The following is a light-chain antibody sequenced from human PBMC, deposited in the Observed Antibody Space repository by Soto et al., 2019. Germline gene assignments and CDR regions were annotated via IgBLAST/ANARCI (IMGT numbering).Light chain of an antibody. CDR1: QSVSTS. V-gene: IGKV3D-15*01. CDR2: GPS. Sequence: EIVMTQSPATLSVSPGERGTLSCRASQSVSTSLVWYQQNPGQAPRLLIFGPSPRATGIPARFSGRGSGTEFTLTISSLQSEDFAVYYFQQDNTWPRTFGEGKKGEMK. CDR3: QQDNTWPRT. J-gene: IGKJ1*01.